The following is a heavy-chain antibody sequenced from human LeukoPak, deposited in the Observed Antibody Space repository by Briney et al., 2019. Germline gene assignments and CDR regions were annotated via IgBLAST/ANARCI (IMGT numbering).Heavy chain of an antibody. Sequence: GGSLRLSCAASGFTFSSYAMSWVRQAPGKGLEWVSAISGSGGSTYYADSVKGRFTISRDNSKNTLYLQMNSLRAEDTAVYYCAKDRAYGDYGVYYFDYWGQGTPVTVSS. CDR1: GFTFSSYA. CDR2: ISGSGGST. V-gene: IGHV3-23*01. D-gene: IGHD4-17*01. CDR3: AKDRAYGDYGVYYFDY. J-gene: IGHJ4*02.